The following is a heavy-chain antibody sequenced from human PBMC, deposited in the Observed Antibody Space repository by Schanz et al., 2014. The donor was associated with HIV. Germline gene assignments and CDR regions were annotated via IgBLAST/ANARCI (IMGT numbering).Heavy chain of an antibody. Sequence: QVQLVQSGAEVKKPGSSLKISCKASGGTFNTYAINWVRLAPGQGLEWMGGIIPIFGTTNYAQKFQGRVTITADKSTSTAYMELSSLRSEDTAVYYCARGECDFWSGYCPHFHYFDLDVWGPGTSVTVSS. D-gene: IGHD3-3*01. CDR3: ARGECDFWSGYCPHFHYFDLDV. V-gene: IGHV1-69*06. J-gene: IGHJ6*02. CDR2: IIPIFGTT. CDR1: GGTFNTYA.